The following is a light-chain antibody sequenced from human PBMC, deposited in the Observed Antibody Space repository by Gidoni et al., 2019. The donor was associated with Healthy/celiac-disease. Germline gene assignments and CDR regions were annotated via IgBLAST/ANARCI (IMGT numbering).Light chain of an antibody. CDR2: DAS. V-gene: IGKV1-5*01. CDR1: QSISSW. Sequence: IQMTQSPSTLSASVGDRVTITCRASQSISSWLAWYQQKPGKAPKLLIYDASSLESGVPSRFSGSGSGTEFTLTISSLQPDDFATYYCQQYNSYQWTFXXXTKVEIK. J-gene: IGKJ1*01. CDR3: QQYNSYQWT.